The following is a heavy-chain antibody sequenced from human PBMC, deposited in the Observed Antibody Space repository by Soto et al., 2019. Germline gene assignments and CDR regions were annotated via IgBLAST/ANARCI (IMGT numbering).Heavy chain of an antibody. Sequence: ASVKVSCKTSGYTFTSYDINWVRQATGQGLEWMGRMNPNSGNTDYARKFQGRVTMTRDTSISTAYMELSSLTSEDTAVYYCERAPVHGSSNNWLDPWGQGTQVTVYS. CDR2: MNPNSGNT. V-gene: IGHV1-8*01. CDR3: ERAPVHGSSNNWLDP. CDR1: GYTFTSYD. J-gene: IGHJ5*02. D-gene: IGHD3-10*01.